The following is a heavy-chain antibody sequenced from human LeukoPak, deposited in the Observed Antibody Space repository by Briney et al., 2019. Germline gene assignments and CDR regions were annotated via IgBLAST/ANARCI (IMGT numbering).Heavy chain of an antibody. CDR3: ARAGYYHGLDY. D-gene: IGHD3-3*01. CDR1: GFTFSDHY. V-gene: IGHV3-72*01. J-gene: IGHJ4*02. CDR2: ITNKADSYTT. Sequence: PGGSLRLSCAASGFTFSDHYMDWVRQAPGKGLEWVGRITNKADSYTTEYAASVKGRFTISRDDSKNSLYLQMNSLKTEDTAVYYCARAGYYHGLDYWGQGTLVTVSS.